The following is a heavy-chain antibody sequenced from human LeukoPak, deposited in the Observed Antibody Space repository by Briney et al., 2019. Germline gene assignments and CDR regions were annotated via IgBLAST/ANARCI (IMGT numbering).Heavy chain of an antibody. Sequence: SETLSLTCAVYGGSFSGYYWSWIRQPPGKGLEWIGEINHSGSTNYNPSLKSRVTISVDTSKNQFSLKLSSVTAADTAVYYCARRRAYYDFWSGSHSNGMNWFDPWGQGTLVTVSS. D-gene: IGHD3-3*01. V-gene: IGHV4-34*01. CDR1: GGSFSGYY. CDR3: ARRRAYYDFWSGSHSNGMNWFDP. J-gene: IGHJ5*02. CDR2: INHSGST.